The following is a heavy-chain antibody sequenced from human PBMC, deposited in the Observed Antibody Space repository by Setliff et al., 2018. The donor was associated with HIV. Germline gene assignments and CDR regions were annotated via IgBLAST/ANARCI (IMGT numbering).Heavy chain of an antibody. Sequence: SETLSLTCTVSGGSISSGGYCWSWIRQHPGKGLEWIGYVYYSGSTYYNPSLKSRVTISVDTSKNQFSLKLSSVTAADTAVYYCARSKKRGDYYYYYYYMDVWGKGTTVTGLL. D-gene: IGHD3-16*01. CDR2: VYYSGST. CDR3: ARSKKRGDYYYYYYYMDV. V-gene: IGHV4-31*02. CDR1: GGSISSGGYC. J-gene: IGHJ6*03.